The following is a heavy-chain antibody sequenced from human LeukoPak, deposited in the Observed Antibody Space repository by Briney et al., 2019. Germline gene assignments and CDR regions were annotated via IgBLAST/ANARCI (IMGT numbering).Heavy chain of an antibody. CDR2: GGSGGST. CDR1: GFIFSSYA. Sequence: AGGSLRLSCAASGFIFSSYAVSWVRQAPGKGLEWVSYGGSGGSTYYAGSVKGRFTVSRDNSKSTLYLQMNSLTAEDTAVYYCAKMRGQYYHSYYMDAWGKGTTVTVSS. V-gene: IGHV3-23*01. CDR3: AKMRGQYYHSYYMDA. J-gene: IGHJ6*03.